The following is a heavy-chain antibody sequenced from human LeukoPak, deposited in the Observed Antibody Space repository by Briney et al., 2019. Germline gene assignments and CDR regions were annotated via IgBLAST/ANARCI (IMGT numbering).Heavy chain of an antibody. CDR2: IIPIFGTA. D-gene: IGHD3-9*01. Sequence: ASVKVSCKASGGTFSSYAISWVRQAPGQGLEWMGGIIPIFGTANYAQKFQGRVTITADESTSTAYMELSSLRSEDTAVYYCARDQRRGYFDWLLWGYYYSGMDVWGQGTTVTVSS. CDR1: GGTFSSYA. CDR3: ARDQRRGYFDWLLWGYYYSGMDV. V-gene: IGHV1-69*13. J-gene: IGHJ6*02.